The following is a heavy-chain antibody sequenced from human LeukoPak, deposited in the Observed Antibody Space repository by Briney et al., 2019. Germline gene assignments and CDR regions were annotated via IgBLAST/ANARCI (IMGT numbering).Heavy chain of an antibody. J-gene: IGHJ4*02. Sequence: SETLSLTCTVFGGSISSDYWSWFRQPPGKGLEWIGDIYYSGSTNYNPSLKSRVTISVDTSKNQFSLKLTSVTAADTAVYFCVRANHFDYWGQGTLVTVSS. V-gene: IGHV4-59*01. CDR2: IYYSGST. CDR3: VRANHFDY. CDR1: GGSISSDY.